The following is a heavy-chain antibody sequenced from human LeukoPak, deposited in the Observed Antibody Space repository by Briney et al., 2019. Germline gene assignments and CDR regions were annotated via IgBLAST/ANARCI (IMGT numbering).Heavy chain of an antibody. CDR3: ARRFRIAAVGALDP. D-gene: IGHD6-13*01. V-gene: IGHV1-2*02. CDR2: INPHSGGT. Sequence: ASVTVSCKASGYTFTCYYMHWVRQPPGQGLERMGWINPHSGGTNYAQEFQGRVTMTRDTYISKAYMELSRLRSGDTAVYYCARRFRIAAVGALDPWGQGTLVTVSS. J-gene: IGHJ5*02. CDR1: GYTFTCYY.